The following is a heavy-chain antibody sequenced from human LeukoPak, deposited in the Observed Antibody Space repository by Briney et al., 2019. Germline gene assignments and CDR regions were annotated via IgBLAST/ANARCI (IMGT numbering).Heavy chain of an antibody. D-gene: IGHD3-22*01. CDR3: ASLGGYYDSSGHPDYGMDV. J-gene: IGHJ6*02. Sequence: ASVKVSCKASGYTFTSNYMHWVRQAPGQGLEWMGIINPSGGSTSYAQKFQGRVTMTRDTSTSTVYMELSSLRSEDTAVYYCASLGGYYDSSGHPDYGMDVWGQGTTVTVSS. CDR2: INPSGGST. V-gene: IGHV1-46*01. CDR1: GYTFTSNY.